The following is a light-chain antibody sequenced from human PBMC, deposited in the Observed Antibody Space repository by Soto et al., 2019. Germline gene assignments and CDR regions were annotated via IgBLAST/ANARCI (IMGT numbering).Light chain of an antibody. CDR1: QSVSSP. J-gene: IGKJ4*01. CDR2: GAS. Sequence: EIVMTQSPATLSVSPGERATLSCRASQSVSSPLAWYQQKPGQAPRLLIYGASTRATGIPARFSGSGSGTEFTLTISSLQSEDFAVYYCQQYNNWPPLTFGGGTKVEIK. V-gene: IGKV3-15*01. CDR3: QQYNNWPPLT.